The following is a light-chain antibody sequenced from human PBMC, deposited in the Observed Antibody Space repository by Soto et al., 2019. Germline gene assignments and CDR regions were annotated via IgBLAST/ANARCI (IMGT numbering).Light chain of an antibody. J-gene: IGKJ5*01. CDR2: ASS. CDR3: QLYGISPH. V-gene: IGKV3-20*01. Sequence: EIVLTQSPATLSVSPGERATLSCRASQSVSSNLAWYQQKPGQAPRLLIYASSNRATGIPDRFSGSASGTDFTLTINRLEPEDFAVYYCQLYGISPHFGQGTRLEIK. CDR1: QSVSSN.